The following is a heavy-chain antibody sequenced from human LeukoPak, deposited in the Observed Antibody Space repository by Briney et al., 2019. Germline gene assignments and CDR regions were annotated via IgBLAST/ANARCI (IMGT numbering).Heavy chain of an antibody. CDR1: GYTFTSYD. Sequence: ALVRVSCKASGYTFTSYDINWVRQATGQGLEWMGWMTPISGNTGYAQKFQGRVTMTRNTSISTAYMELSSLRSEDTAVYYCARAKTTVTTLYYYYYYYMDVWGKGTTVTVSS. D-gene: IGHD4-17*01. V-gene: IGHV1-8*01. CDR2: MTPISGNT. CDR3: ARAKTTVTTLYYYYYYYMDV. J-gene: IGHJ6*03.